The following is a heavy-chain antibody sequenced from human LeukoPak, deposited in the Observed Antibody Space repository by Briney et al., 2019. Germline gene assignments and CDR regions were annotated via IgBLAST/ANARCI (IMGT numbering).Heavy chain of an antibody. CDR1: GASITNYY. J-gene: IGHJ4*02. Sequence: SETLSLTCTVSGASITNYYWTWIRQPAGKGLEWIGRIRSSGSTNYNPSLKSRVTISVDTSKNQFSLKLSSVTAADTAVYYCARGRGVAALHVTRIDGWGQGTLVTVSS. CDR3: ARGRGVAALHVTRIDG. V-gene: IGHV4-4*07. CDR2: IRSSGST. D-gene: IGHD6-6*01.